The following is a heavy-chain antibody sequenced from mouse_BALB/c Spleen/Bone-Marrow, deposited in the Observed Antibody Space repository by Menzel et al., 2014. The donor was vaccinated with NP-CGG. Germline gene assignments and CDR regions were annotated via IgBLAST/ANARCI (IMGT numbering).Heavy chain of an antibody. J-gene: IGHJ4*01. D-gene: IGHD1-1*01. CDR2: INPSNGGT. CDR3: TYMGYYGSSYAMDY. Sequence: VQLQQSGAELVKPGASVKLSCKASGYTFTSYWMHWVELRPGQGLEWIGEINPSNGGTNYNEKFKRKATLTVDKSSSTAYMQLSSLTSEDSAVYYCTYMGYYGSSYAMDYWGQGTSVTVSS. CDR1: GYTFTSYW. V-gene: IGHV1S16*01.